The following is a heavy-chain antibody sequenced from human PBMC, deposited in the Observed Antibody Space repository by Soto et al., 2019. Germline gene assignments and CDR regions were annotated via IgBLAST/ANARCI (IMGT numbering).Heavy chain of an antibody. D-gene: IGHD3-10*01. J-gene: IGHJ6*02. CDR3: ATDHRLDTGRGGYYYYAMDV. Sequence: QVQLQESGPGLAKPSQTLSLTCTVSGGSISSGDYYWSWVRQPPGKGLEWIGYIYYSGSTYYNPSLKSRVAISLDLSKNQFSVSLTSVTASDTAVYYYATDHRLDTGRGGYYYYAMDVWGQGTSVTVSS. V-gene: IGHV4-30-4*01. CDR2: IYYSGST. CDR1: GGSISSGDYY.